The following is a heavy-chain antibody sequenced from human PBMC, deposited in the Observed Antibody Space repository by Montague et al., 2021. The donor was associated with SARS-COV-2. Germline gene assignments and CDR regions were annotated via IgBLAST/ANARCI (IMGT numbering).Heavy chain of an antibody. Sequence: TLSLTRTVSGGSISSGGYYWSWIRQHPGKGLEWIGYIYYSGSTYYNPSLKSRVTISVDTSKNQFSLKLSSVTAADTAVYYCASARIPMLVGLAAFDIWGQGTTVTVSS. J-gene: IGHJ3*02. D-gene: IGHD3-3*01. CDR2: IYYSGST. V-gene: IGHV4-31*03. CDR3: ASARIPMLVGLAAFDI. CDR1: GGSISSGGYY.